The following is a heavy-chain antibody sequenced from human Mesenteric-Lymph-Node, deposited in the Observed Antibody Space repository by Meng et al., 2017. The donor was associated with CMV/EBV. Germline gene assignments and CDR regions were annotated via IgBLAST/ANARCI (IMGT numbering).Heavy chain of an antibody. CDR2: ISSSSSYI. CDR1: GFTFSGYS. CDR3: ARVEGTINWYFDL. D-gene: IGHD1-1*01. Sequence: ASGFTFSGYSMNWVRQAPGKGLEWVSSISSSSSYIYYADSLKGRFTISRDNAKTSLYLQMNSLRAEDTAVYYCARVEGTINWYFDLWGRGTLVTVSS. V-gene: IGHV3-21*01. J-gene: IGHJ2*01.